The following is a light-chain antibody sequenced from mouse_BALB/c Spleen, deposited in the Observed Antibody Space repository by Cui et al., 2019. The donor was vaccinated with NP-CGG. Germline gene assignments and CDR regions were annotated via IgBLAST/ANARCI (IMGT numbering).Light chain of an antibody. Sequence: QAVVTQESPLTTSPGETVTLTCRSSTGAFTTSNYANWVQEKPDHLFTILIGGTNNRAPGVPARFSGSLIGDKAALTITGAQTEDEAIYFCALWYSNHWVFGGGTKLTVL. CDR1: TGAFTTSNY. J-gene: IGLJ1*01. CDR3: ALWYSNHWV. V-gene: IGLV1*01. CDR2: GTN.